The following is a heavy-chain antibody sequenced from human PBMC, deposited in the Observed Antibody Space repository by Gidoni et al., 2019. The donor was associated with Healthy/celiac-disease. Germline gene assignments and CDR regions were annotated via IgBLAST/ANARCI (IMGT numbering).Heavy chain of an antibody. Sequence: EVQLVESGGGLVQPGGSLRLPCAASGFPFSSYSMNWVRQAPGKGLEWVSYISSSSSTIYYADSVKGRFTISRDNAKNSLYLQMNSLRAEDTAVYYCARARGDYGYYFDYWGQGTLVTVSS. CDR1: GFPFSSYS. V-gene: IGHV3-48*01. CDR3: ARARGDYGYYFDY. CDR2: ISSSSSTI. J-gene: IGHJ4*02. D-gene: IGHD4-17*01.